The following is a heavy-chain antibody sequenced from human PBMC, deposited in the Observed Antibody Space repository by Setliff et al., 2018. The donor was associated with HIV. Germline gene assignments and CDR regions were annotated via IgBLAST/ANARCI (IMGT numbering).Heavy chain of an antibody. Sequence: SETLSLTCTIYGESFSGYYWSWIRQHPGKGLEWIGYIYYSGSTHYNPSLKSRVTMSVDTSKNQFSLRLSSVTAADSAVYYCATMYSNYGRYYYYYMDVWGKGATVTVSS. V-gene: IGHV4-59*06. CDR2: IYYSGST. CDR3: ATMYSNYGRYYYYYMDV. D-gene: IGHD4-4*01. J-gene: IGHJ6*03. CDR1: GESFSGYY.